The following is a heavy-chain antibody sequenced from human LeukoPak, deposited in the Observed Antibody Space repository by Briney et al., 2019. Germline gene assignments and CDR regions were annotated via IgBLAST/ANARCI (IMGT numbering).Heavy chain of an antibody. CDR3: AKDESYYYDSSGSDY. Sequence: PGRSLRLSCAASGFTFSSYGMHWVRQAPGKGLEWVAVISYDGSNKYYAGSVKGRFTISRDNSKNTLYLQMNSLRAEDTAVYYCAKDESYYYDSSGSDYWGQGTLVTVSS. D-gene: IGHD3-22*01. CDR2: ISYDGSNK. CDR1: GFTFSSYG. J-gene: IGHJ4*02. V-gene: IGHV3-30*18.